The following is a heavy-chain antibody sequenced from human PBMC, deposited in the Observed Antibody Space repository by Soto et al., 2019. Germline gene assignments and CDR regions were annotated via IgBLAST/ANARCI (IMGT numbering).Heavy chain of an antibody. CDR2: ISAYNGNT. D-gene: IGHD3-22*01. CDR1: GYTSTSYG. V-gene: IGHV1-18*04. CDR3: ARDLLYFYSRGYDHDAFAF. Sequence: SVKVSCKASGYTSTSYGISWVRQAPGQGLEWMGWISAYNGNTNYAQKLQGRVTMTTDTSTSTAYMELRSLRADDTAVYYCARDLLYFYSRGYDHDAFAFCGQGTTVTVS. J-gene: IGHJ3*01.